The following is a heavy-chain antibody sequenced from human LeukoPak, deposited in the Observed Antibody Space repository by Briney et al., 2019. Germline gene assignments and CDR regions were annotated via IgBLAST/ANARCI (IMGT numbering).Heavy chain of an antibody. CDR2: IIPIFGTA. CDR3: ASTALWDCSSTSCYSSFDY. CDR1: GGTFSSYA. V-gene: IGHV1-69*06. Sequence: GASVKVSCKASGGTFSSYAISWVRQAPGQGLEWMGGIIPIFGTANYAQKFQGRVTITADKSTSTAYMELSSLRSEDTAVYYCASTALWDCSSTSCYSSFDYWGRGTLVTVSS. J-gene: IGHJ4*02. D-gene: IGHD2-2*01.